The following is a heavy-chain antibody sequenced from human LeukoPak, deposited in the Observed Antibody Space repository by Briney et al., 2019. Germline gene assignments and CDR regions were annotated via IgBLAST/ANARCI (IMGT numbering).Heavy chain of an antibody. CDR3: AKDGGYQEVLGAAWSDN. D-gene: IGHD2-15*01. J-gene: IGHJ4*02. V-gene: IGHV3-30*02. CDR2: IRYDGTNK. Sequence: PGGSLRLSCAASGFTFSSYGMHWVRQAPGKGLEWVAFIRYDGTNKYFVDSVKGRFTISRDNSKNTLYLQMNSLRAEDTAVYYCAKDGGYQEVLGAAWSDNWGQGTLVTVSS. CDR1: GFTFSSYG.